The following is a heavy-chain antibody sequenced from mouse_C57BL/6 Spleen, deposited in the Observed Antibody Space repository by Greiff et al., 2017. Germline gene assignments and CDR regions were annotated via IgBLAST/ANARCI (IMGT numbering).Heavy chain of an antibody. V-gene: IGHV7-3*01. Sequence: EVKLMESGGGLVQPGGSLSLSCAASGFTFTDYYMSWVRQPPGKALEWLGFIRNKANGYTTEYSASVKGRFTISRDNSQSILYLQMNALRAEDSATYYCARYIKGAGDYDPFAYWGQGTLVTVSA. J-gene: IGHJ3*01. CDR3: ARYIKGAGDYDPFAY. D-gene: IGHD2-4*01. CDR2: IRNKANGYTT. CDR1: GFTFTDYY.